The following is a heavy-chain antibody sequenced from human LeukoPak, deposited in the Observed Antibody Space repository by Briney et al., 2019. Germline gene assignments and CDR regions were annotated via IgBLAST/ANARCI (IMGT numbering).Heavy chain of an antibody. V-gene: IGHV3-23*01. J-gene: IGHJ4*02. CDR2: ISGSGGST. D-gene: IGHD3-3*01. CDR3: ARGHGIFGVIDY. Sequence: GGSLRLSCAASGFTFSSYAMGWVRQAPGKGLEWVSAISGSGGSTYYADSVKGRFTISRDNSKNTLYLQMNSLRAEDTAVYYCARGHGIFGVIDYWGQGTLVTVSS. CDR1: GFTFSSYA.